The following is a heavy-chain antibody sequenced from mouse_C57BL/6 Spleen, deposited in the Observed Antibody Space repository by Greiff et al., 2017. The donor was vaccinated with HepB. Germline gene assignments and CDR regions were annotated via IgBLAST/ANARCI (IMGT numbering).Heavy chain of an antibody. V-gene: IGHV1-55*01. CDR1: GYTFTSYW. Sequence: VQLQQPGAELVKPGASVKMSCKASGYTFTSYWITWVKQRPGQGLEWIGDIYPGSGSTNYNEKFKSKATLTVDTSSSTAYMQLSSLTSEDSAVYYCARWSTYYGSSLCYWGQGTTLTVSS. CDR2: IYPGSGST. CDR3: ARWSTYYGSSLCY. D-gene: IGHD1-1*01. J-gene: IGHJ2*01.